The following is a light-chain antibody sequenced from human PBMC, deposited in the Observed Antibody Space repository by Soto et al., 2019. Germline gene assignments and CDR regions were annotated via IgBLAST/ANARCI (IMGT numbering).Light chain of an antibody. CDR2: GNS. Sequence: QLVLTQPPSVSGAPGQRVTISCTGSSSNIGAHYDVHWYQQLPGTAPKVLIYGNSNRPSGVPDRFSGSKSGTSASLAITGLQVEDEAAYYCQSYDISLSAYVFGTGTKLTVL. V-gene: IGLV1-40*01. J-gene: IGLJ1*01. CDR3: QSYDISLSAYV. CDR1: SSNIGAHYD.